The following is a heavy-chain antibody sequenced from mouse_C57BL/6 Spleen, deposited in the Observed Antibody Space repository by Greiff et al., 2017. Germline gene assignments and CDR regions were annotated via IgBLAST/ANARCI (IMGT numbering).Heavy chain of an antibody. CDR1: GYSITSGYY. Sequence: EVQRVESGPGLVKPSQSLSLTCSVTGYSITSGYYWNWIRQFPGNKLEWMGYISYDGSNNYNPSLKNRISITRDTSKNQFFLKLNSVTTEDTATYYCARGRLDFDYWGQGTTLTVSS. V-gene: IGHV3-6*01. CDR3: ARGRLDFDY. D-gene: IGHD2-4*01. J-gene: IGHJ2*01. CDR2: ISYDGSN.